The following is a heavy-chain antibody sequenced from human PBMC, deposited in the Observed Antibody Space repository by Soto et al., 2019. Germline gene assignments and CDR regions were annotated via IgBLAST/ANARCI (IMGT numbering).Heavy chain of an antibody. Sequence: QVQLQESGPGLVKPSETLSLTGTVSGGSISVGVYYGSWIRQPPGKGLEWIGYIYDSGSTYYNPSLKSRVTISVDTSKNQFSLRLSSVTAADTAVYYCAREIIPLTTDWYFDLWGRGTLVTVSS. J-gene: IGHJ2*01. CDR2: IYDSGST. V-gene: IGHV4-30-4*01. D-gene: IGHD4-17*01. CDR3: AREIIPLTTDWYFDL. CDR1: GGSISVGVYY.